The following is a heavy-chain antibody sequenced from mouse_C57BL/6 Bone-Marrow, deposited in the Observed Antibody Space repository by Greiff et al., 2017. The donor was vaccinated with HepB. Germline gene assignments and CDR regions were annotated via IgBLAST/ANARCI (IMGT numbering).Heavy chain of an antibody. CDR2: IWTGGGT. Sequence: QVQLQQSGPGLVAPSQSLSITCTVSGFSLTSYAISWVRQPPGKGLEWLGVIWTGGGTNYNSALKSRLSISKDNSKSQVFLKMNSLQTDDTARYYCARNLAVYDSLYFDYWGQGTTLTVSS. CDR1: GFSLTSYA. V-gene: IGHV2-9-1*01. J-gene: IGHJ2*01. CDR3: ARNLAVYDSLYFDY. D-gene: IGHD2-3*01.